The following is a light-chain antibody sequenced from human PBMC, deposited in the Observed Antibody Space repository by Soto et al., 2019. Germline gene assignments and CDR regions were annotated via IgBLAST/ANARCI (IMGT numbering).Light chain of an antibody. CDR3: QEYGSSRT. V-gene: IGKV3-20*01. Sequence: ETVLTQSPGTLSLSSGERATLSCRASQSVTSNYLAWYQQKPGQAPRLLIYGASSRATDIPDRFSGSGSGTDFTLTISRLEPEDFAVYYCQEYGSSRTFGQGTKVEIK. CDR1: QSVTSNY. CDR2: GAS. J-gene: IGKJ1*01.